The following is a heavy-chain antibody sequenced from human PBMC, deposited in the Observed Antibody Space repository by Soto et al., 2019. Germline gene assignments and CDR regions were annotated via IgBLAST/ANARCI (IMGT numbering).Heavy chain of an antibody. Sequence: SETLSLTCTVSGGSISSYYWSWIRQPPGKGLEWIGYIYYSGSTNYNPSLKSRVTISVDTSKNQFSLKLSSVTAADTAVYYCARGRGGIAVAAYGYWGQGTLVTVSS. J-gene: IGHJ4*02. CDR1: GGSISSYY. D-gene: IGHD6-19*01. CDR2: IYYSGST. V-gene: IGHV4-59*01. CDR3: ARGRGGIAVAAYGY.